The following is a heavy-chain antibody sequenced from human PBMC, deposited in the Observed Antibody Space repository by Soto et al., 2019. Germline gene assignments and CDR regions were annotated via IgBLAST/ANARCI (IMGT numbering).Heavy chain of an antibody. Sequence: QVQLVESGGGVVQPGSSLRLSCAASGFTFNNYGMHWVRQAPGKGLEWVALTAHDGSNKYYADSVKARFTISRDNSKNTVYMQMNSLSDEDTAVYYCARHLPGWLQTPANSRYWGQGTLVTVSS. D-gene: IGHD5-18*01. J-gene: IGHJ4*02. CDR2: TAHDGSNK. CDR1: GFTFNNYG. CDR3: ARHLPGWLQTPANSRY. V-gene: IGHV3-30*03.